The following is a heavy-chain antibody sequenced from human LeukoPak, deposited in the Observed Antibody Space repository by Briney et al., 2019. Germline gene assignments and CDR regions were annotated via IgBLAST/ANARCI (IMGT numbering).Heavy chain of an antibody. D-gene: IGHD1-26*01. CDR1: GFTFSSYS. Sequence: GGSLRLSCVASGFTFSSYSVNWVRQAPGKGLEWVSYISSSSSYTNYADSVKGRFTISRDNAKNSLYLQMNSLRAEDTAVYYCARYSGSYVDYWGQGTLVTVSS. V-gene: IGHV3-21*05. CDR3: ARYSGSYVDY. J-gene: IGHJ4*02. CDR2: ISSSSSYT.